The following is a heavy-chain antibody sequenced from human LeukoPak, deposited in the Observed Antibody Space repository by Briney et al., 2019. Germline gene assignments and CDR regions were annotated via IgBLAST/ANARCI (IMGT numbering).Heavy chain of an antibody. V-gene: IGHV4-59*08. CDR3: ARSTQHTYVDTGIDY. Sequence: PSETLSLTCHVSGGSISSYYWSWIRQPPGKGLEWIRYIYYSVSTNNNPSLRSRVTIPVDTANNQFSLKLSSVTAANTPVYYCARSTQHTYVDTGIDYWGHGTLVTVSS. CDR2: IYYSVST. CDR1: GGSISSYY. J-gene: IGHJ4*01. D-gene: IGHD5-18*01.